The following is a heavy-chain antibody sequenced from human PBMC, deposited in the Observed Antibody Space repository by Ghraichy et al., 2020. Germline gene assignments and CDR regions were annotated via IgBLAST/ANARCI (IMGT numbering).Heavy chain of an antibody. J-gene: IGHJ4*02. CDR2: ISSSSSYI. Sequence: GGSLRLSCAASGFTFSSYSMNWVRQAPGKGLEWVSSISSSSSYIYYADSVKGRFTISRDNAKNSLYLQMNSLRAEDTAVYYCARGTTVTFGGVEELDYWGQGTLVTVSS. V-gene: IGHV3-21*01. CDR1: GFTFSSYS. CDR3: ARGTTVTFGGVEELDY. D-gene: IGHD4-17*01.